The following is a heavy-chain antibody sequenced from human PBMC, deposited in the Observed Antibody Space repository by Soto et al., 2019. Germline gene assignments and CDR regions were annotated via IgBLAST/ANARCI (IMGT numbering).Heavy chain of an antibody. D-gene: IGHD3-10*01. V-gene: IGHV1-2*02. J-gene: IGHJ4*02. CDR2: INPKSGST. CDR1: GYTFVDYY. CDR3: TRDHGLYVGSGSPTPGEDN. Sequence: GASVKVSCKTSGYTFVDYYIHWVRQAPGQGLDWLGWINPKSGSTNYVQDFQGRVTITRETSISTVFLEMSRLRSDETAVYFCTRDHGLYVGSGSPTPGEDNWGQGTQVTVSS.